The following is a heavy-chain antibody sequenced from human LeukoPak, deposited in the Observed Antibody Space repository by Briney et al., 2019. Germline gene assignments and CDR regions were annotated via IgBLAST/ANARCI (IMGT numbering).Heavy chain of an antibody. Sequence: GASVKVSCKASGYTFTGYYMHWVRQAPGQGLEWMGRIIPILGIANYAQKFQGRVTITADKSTSTAYMELSSLRSEDTAVYYCARDHPITIFGVVISDYFDYWGQGTLVTVSS. V-gene: IGHV1-69*04. CDR1: GYTFTGYY. J-gene: IGHJ4*02. CDR3: ARDHPITIFGVVISDYFDY. CDR2: IIPILGIA. D-gene: IGHD3-3*01.